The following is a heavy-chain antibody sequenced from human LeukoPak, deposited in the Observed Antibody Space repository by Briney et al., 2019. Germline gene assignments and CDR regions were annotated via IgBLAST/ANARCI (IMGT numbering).Heavy chain of an antibody. V-gene: IGHV1-18*01. CDR2: ISAYNGNT. CDR1: GYSFTDYG. D-gene: IGHD6-19*01. Sequence: ASVKVSCKASGYSFTDYGISWVRQAPGQGLEWMGWISAYNGNTKYAQILQGRVTMTTDTSTSTAYMDLRSLRSDDTAVYYCAREKALGWYFSDWGQGTLVTVSS. J-gene: IGHJ4*02. CDR3: AREKALGWYFSD.